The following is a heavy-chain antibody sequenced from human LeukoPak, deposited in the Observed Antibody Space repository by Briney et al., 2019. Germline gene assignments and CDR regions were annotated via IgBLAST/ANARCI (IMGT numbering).Heavy chain of an antibody. CDR1: GFTFSSYA. CDR3: AKDVGFLEWLVCFDY. D-gene: IGHD3-3*01. J-gene: IGHJ4*02. Sequence: GGSLRLSCAAKGFTFSSYAMSWVRQAPGRGLEWVSGISGSGGSTYYAVSVKGRFTISRDNSKNTLYLQMNGLRAEDTALYYCAKDVGFLEWLVCFDYWGQGTLVTVSS. V-gene: IGHV3-23*01. CDR2: ISGSGGST.